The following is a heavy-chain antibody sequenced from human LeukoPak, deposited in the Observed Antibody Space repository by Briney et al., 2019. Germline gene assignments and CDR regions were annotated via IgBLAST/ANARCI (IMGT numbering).Heavy chain of an antibody. Sequence: SETLSLTCSVSGGSISSFHWIWIRQPPGKGLEWIGYIYHTGSTNYNPSLKSRVSVSADTSKNQFSLRLRSVTAADTAVYHCARGFGGSRTGGFDYWGQGTLVTAPS. CDR3: ARGFGGSRTGGFDY. J-gene: IGHJ4*02. V-gene: IGHV4-59*01. CDR1: GGSISSFH. CDR2: IYHTGST. D-gene: IGHD3-16*01.